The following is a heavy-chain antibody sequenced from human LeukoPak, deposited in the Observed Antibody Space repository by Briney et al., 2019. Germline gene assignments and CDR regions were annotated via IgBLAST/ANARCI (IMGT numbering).Heavy chain of an antibody. J-gene: IGHJ5*02. V-gene: IGHV4-59*08. D-gene: IGHD6-13*01. CDR1: GGSISSYY. CDR3: ARRIAAAGTYDWFDP. Sequence: SETLSLTCTVSGGSISSYYWSWIRQPPGKGLEWIGYIYYSGSTNYNPSLTSRVTISVDTSKNQFSLKLSSVTAADTAVYYCARRIAAAGTYDWFDPWGQGTLVTVSS. CDR2: IYYSGST.